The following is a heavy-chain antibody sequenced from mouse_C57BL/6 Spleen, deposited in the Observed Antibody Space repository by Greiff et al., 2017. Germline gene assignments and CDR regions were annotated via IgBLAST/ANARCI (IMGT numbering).Heavy chain of an antibody. V-gene: IGHV1-69*01. D-gene: IGHD1-1*01. CDR2: LDPSDSYT. CDR3: ARFYYGTYFDY. Sequence: VQLQQPGAELVMPGASVKLSCKASGYTFTSYWMHWVKQRPGQGLEWIGELDPSDSYTNYNQKFKGKSTLTVDKSSSSAYMQLSSLTSEDAAVYYCARFYYGTYFDYWGQGTTLTVSS. J-gene: IGHJ2*01. CDR1: GYTFTSYW.